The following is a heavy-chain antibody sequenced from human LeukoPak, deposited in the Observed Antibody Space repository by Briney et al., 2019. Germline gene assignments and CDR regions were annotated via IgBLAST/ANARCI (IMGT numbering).Heavy chain of an antibody. D-gene: IGHD6-13*01. CDR1: GYTFTSYI. Sequence: ASVKVSCKASGYTFTSYIISWVRQAPGQGLEWMGWINAYNGNTDYAQRVQGRATMTTDTSTSTAYMELRSLRSDDTAVYYCARDWHIAAAVYYYYMDVWGKGTPVTVSS. V-gene: IGHV1-18*01. CDR2: INAYNGNT. CDR3: ARDWHIAAAVYYYYMDV. J-gene: IGHJ6*03.